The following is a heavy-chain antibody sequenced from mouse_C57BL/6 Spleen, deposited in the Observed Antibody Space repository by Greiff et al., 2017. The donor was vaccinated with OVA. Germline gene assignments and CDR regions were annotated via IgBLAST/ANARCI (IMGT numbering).Heavy chain of an antibody. CDR3: ARRDSSGSFAY. CDR2: ISSGGSYT. D-gene: IGHD3-2*02. CDR1: GFTFSSYG. Sequence: EVNLVESGGDLVKPGGSLKLSCAASGFTFSSYGMSWVRQTPDKRLEWVATISSGGSYTYYPDSVKGRFTISRDNAKNTLYLQMSSLKSEDTAMYYCARRDSSGSFAYWGQGTLVTVSA. J-gene: IGHJ3*01. V-gene: IGHV5-6*02.